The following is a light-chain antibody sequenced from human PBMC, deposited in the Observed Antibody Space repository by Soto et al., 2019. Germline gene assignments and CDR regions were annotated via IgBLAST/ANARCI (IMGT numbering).Light chain of an antibody. CDR3: QQYNSYSGT. CDR2: RAS. J-gene: IGKJ3*01. CDR1: QRISNW. V-gene: IGKV1-5*03. Sequence: DIQMTQSPSTLSASVGDRVTITRRASQRISNWLAWYQQKPGKAPKLVIYRASNLESGVPSRFSGSGSGTEFTLTISSLQPDDFATYFCQQYNSYSGTFGPGTKVDIK.